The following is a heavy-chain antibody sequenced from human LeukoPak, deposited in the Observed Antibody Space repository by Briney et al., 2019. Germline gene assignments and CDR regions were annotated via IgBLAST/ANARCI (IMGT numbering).Heavy chain of an antibody. CDR1: GGSISSYY. Sequence: PSETLSLTCTVSGGSISSYYWSWIRQPPGKGLEWIGYIYYSGSTNYNPSLKSRVTISVDTSKNQFSLKLSSVTAADTAVYYCARARELLRNFDYWGQGTLVTVSS. CDR2: IYYSGST. CDR3: ARARELLRNFDY. J-gene: IGHJ4*02. D-gene: IGHD1-26*01. V-gene: IGHV4-59*01.